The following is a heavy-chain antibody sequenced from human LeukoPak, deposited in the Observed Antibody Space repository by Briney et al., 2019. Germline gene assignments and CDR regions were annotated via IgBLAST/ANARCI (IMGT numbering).Heavy chain of an antibody. CDR1: GYSFLSIP. CDR2: ITAYNDNT. D-gene: IGHD4/OR15-4a*01. Sequence: ASVKVSCKASGYSFLSIPMSWVRQAPGQGLEWMGWITAYNDNTHYVQKFQGRVTMTTDTLTTTAYMELTSLRPDDTAMYYCASSSRHDYGDGFDIWGHGTMVTVSS. V-gene: IGHV1-18*01. J-gene: IGHJ3*02. CDR3: ASSSRHDYGDGFDI.